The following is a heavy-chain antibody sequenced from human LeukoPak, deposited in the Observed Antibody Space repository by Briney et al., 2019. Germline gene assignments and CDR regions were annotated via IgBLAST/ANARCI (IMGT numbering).Heavy chain of an antibody. CDR2: IYRTGST. CDR1: GYSINSGYY. V-gene: IGHV4-38-2*02. J-gene: IGHJ4*02. D-gene: IGHD3-3*01. Sequence: SETLSLTCTVSGYSINSGYYWVWIRQPPGKGPEWIGSIYRTGSTNYNPSLKSRVTISLDRSKKKFSLKLTSVTAADTAVYFCARGAEYYAIWRGYAGYSDYWGQGISVTVSS. CDR3: ARGAEYYAIWRGYAGYSDY.